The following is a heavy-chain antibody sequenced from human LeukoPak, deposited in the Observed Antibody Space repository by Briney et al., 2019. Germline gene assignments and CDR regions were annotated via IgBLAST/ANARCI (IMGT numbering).Heavy chain of an antibody. CDR2: INHSGST. CDR3: ARRYQLPPYYYYGMDV. Sequence: SETQSLTCAVYGGSFSGYYWSWIRQPPGKGLEWIGEINHSGSTNYNPSLKSRVTISVDTSKNQFSLKLSSVTAADTAVYYCARRYQLPPYYYYGMDVWGKGTTVTVSS. CDR1: GGSFSGYY. V-gene: IGHV4-34*01. D-gene: IGHD2-2*01. J-gene: IGHJ6*04.